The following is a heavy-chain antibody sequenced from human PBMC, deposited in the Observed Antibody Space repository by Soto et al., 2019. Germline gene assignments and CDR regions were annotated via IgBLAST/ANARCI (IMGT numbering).Heavy chain of an antibody. CDR3: AKDRIPDDIYSFDS. CDR1: GFSFSDYS. D-gene: IGHD2-15*01. Sequence: PGGSLRLSCAASGFSFSDYSMSWVRQAPGKGLEWVSFIDLSGTTTYYSDSVKGRFTISKDRSRKTVFLQMNSLRVEDTAIYYCAKDRIPDDIYSFDSWGQGVLVTVSS. J-gene: IGHJ4*02. CDR2: IDLSGTTT. V-gene: IGHV3-23*03.